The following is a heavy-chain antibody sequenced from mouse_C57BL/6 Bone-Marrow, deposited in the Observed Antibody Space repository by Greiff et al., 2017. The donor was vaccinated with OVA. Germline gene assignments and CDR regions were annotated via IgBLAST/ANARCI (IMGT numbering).Heavy chain of an antibody. D-gene: IGHD3-2*02. CDR1: GYSITSGYY. Sequence: VQLQQSGPGLVKPSQSLSLTCSVSGYSITSGYYWYWIRQFPGNKLEWMGYISYDGSNNYNPSLKNRISITHDTSKNQFFLKLNSVTTEDTATYYCAREVKTAQATRYAMDYWGQGTSVTVSS. CDR3: AREVKTAQATRYAMDY. CDR2: ISYDGSN. J-gene: IGHJ4*01. V-gene: IGHV3-6*01.